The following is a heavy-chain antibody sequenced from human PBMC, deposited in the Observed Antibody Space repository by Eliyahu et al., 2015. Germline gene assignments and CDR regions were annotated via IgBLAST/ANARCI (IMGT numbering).Heavy chain of an antibody. CDR3: AKSSATVMTGDWFDP. CDR1: GFXFTPYA. D-gene: IGHD1-26*01. J-gene: IGHJ5*02. Sequence: EVQLLESGGNLVQPGGSLRLSCAASGFXFTPYAXTWVRXAPGKGXAGVSGIXGXGESXDYAXSVKGRFTISRDNSKNMLYLQMNSLRAEDTAVYYCAKSSATVMTGDWFDPWGQGTLVTVSS. V-gene: IGHV3-23*01. CDR2: IXGXGESX.